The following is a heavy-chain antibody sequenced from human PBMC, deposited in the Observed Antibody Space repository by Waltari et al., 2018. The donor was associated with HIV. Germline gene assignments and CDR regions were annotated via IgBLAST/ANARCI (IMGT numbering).Heavy chain of an antibody. J-gene: IGHJ6*02. CDR3: ARDTLNFFFGLDL. V-gene: IGHV3-21*05. CDR1: GFSFGDYA. CDR2: ISSSSFNI. Sequence: EEQLVESGGGLVNPGGSLRLSCEASGFSFGDYAMNWVRQAPGKCLEWIAYISSSSFNIKYADSVRGRFTISRDNTQNSLSLQMNNLIDEDTADYFCARDTLNFFFGLDLWGHGTPVTVSS.